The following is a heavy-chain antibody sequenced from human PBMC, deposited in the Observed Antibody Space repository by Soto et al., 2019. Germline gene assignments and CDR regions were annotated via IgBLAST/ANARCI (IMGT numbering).Heavy chain of an antibody. V-gene: IGHV3-7*01. Sequence: GGSLRLSCAASGFTFSSYWMSWVRQAPGKGLEWVANIKQDGSEKYYVDSVKGRFTISRDNAKNSLYLQMNSLRAEDTAVYYCARVLHYGDYDPWYFDFWGSGTLVTVSS. CDR2: IKQDGSEK. J-gene: IGHJ2*01. CDR3: ARVLHYGDYDPWYFDF. D-gene: IGHD4-17*01. CDR1: GFTFSSYW.